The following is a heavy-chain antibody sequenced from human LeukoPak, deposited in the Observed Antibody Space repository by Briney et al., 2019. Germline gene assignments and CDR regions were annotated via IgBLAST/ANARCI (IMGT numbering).Heavy chain of an antibody. D-gene: IGHD3-16*01. CDR1: GGSISSGSYY. CDR2: IYTSGST. Sequence: SETLSLTCTVSGGSISSGSYYWSWIRQPAGKGLEWIGRIYTSGSTNYNPSLKSRVTISVDTSRNQFSLKLSSVTAADTAVYYCARDRVGGGGNDYWGQGTLVTVSS. V-gene: IGHV4-61*02. J-gene: IGHJ4*02. CDR3: ARDRVGGGGNDY.